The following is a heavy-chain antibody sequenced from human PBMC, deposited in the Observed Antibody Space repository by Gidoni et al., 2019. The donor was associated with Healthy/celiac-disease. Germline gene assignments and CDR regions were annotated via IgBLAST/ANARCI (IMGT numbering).Heavy chain of an antibody. Sequence: QVQLVESGGGVVQPGRSLRLSCAASGFTFSSYGMHWVRQAPGKGLEWVAVISYDGSNKYYADSVKGRFTISRDNSKNTLYLQMNSLRAEDTAVYYCARGLGYCSSTSCYGGPTPFDYWGQGTLVTVSS. CDR1: GFTFSSYG. J-gene: IGHJ4*02. D-gene: IGHD2-2*01. CDR3: ARGLGYCSSTSCYGGPTPFDY. CDR2: ISYDGSNK. V-gene: IGHV3-30*03.